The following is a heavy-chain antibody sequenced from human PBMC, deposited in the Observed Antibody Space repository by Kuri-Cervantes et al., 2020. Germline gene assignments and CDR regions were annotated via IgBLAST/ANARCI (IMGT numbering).Heavy chain of an antibody. D-gene: IGHD2-8*01. V-gene: IGHV3-23*01. CDR1: GFTVSSNY. CDR2: ISGSGGST. J-gene: IGHJ4*02. CDR3: ATPPSAPLGYCTNGVCPFDY. Sequence: ETLSLTCAASGFTVSSNYMSWVRQAPGKGLEWVSAISGSGGSTYYADSVKGRFTISRDNSKNTLYLQMNSLRAEDTAVYYCATPPSAPLGYCTNGVCPFDYWGQGTLVTVSS.